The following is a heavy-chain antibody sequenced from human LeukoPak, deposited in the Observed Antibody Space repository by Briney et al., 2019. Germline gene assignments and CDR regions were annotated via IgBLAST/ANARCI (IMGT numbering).Heavy chain of an antibody. J-gene: IGHJ4*02. Sequence: ASVKVSCKASGYSFTGYYMYWVRQAPGQGLERMGWINPNSGGTNYAQKFQGRVTITRDTSASTAYLELSSLRSEDTAVHYCAREGRLVDFDYWGQGTLVTVSS. CDR3: AREGRLVDFDY. D-gene: IGHD6-19*01. CDR2: INPNSGGT. CDR1: GYSFTGYY. V-gene: IGHV1-2*02.